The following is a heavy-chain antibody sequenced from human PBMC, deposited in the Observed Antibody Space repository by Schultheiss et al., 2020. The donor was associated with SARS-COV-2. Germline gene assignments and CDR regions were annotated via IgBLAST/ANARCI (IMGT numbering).Heavy chain of an antibody. V-gene: IGHV4-61*08. Sequence: SQTLSLTCTVSGGSISSGGYYWSWIRQPPGKGLEWIGEINHSGSTNYNPSLKSRVTISVDTSKNQFSLKLSSVTAADTAVYYCARAHERYSSGLYYFDYWGQGTLVTVSS. CDR3: ARAHERYSSGLYYFDY. J-gene: IGHJ4*02. D-gene: IGHD6-19*01. CDR2: INHSGST. CDR1: GGSISSGGYY.